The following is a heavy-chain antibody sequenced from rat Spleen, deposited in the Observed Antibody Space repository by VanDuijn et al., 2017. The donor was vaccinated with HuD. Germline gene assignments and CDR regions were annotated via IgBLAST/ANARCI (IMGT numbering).Heavy chain of an antibody. CDR3: VRQDTSGYSNWFTY. CDR1: GFTFDDHF. J-gene: IGHJ3*01. V-gene: IGHV5-29*01. CDR2: ISYDGNSP. D-gene: IGHD4-3*01. Sequence: EVQLVESDGGLVQPGRSLKLSCAASGFTFDDHFMAWVRQAPTKGLEWVATISYDGNSPYYRDSVKGRFTISRENAKSTLYFLMDSLRSEDTATYYCVRQDTSGYSNWFTYWGQGTLVTVSS.